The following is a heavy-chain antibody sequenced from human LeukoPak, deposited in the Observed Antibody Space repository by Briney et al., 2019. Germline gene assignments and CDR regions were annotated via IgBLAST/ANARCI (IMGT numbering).Heavy chain of an antibody. D-gene: IGHD3-22*01. J-gene: IGHJ3*02. V-gene: IGHV3-30*18. CDR1: GFTFSSYG. Sequence: PGGSLRLSCAASGFTFSSYGMHWVRQAPGKGLEWVAVISYDGSNKYYADSVKGRFTISRDNSKNTLYLQMNSLRAEDTAVYYCAKGRGANYYDSSGYYGAFDIWGQGTMVTVSS. CDR2: ISYDGSNK. CDR3: AKGRGANYYDSSGYYGAFDI.